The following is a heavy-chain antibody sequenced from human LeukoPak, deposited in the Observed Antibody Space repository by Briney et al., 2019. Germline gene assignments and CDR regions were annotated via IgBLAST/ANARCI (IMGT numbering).Heavy chain of an antibody. D-gene: IGHD4-17*01. V-gene: IGHV1-18*01. CDR2: VSTYNGQT. Sequence: PGGSLRLSCAASGFTFSSYAMSWVRQAPGKGLEWMGWVSTYNGQTKYAQKFQGRVTLTTDTPATTAHMELRSLTSDDTAVYYCAKAWDYGDRGEIGYWGQGTLVTVSS. CDR3: AKAWDYGDRGEIGY. J-gene: IGHJ4*02. CDR1: GFTFSSYA.